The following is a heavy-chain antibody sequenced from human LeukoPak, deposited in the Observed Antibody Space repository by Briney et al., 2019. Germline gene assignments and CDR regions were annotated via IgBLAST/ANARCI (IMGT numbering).Heavy chain of an antibody. CDR3: ARGGIWFGELHPNWFDP. Sequence: PSETLSLTCTVSSCSISSYYWSWIRQPPGKGLEWIGYIHYSGSTNYNPSLKSRVSISVETSKNQFSLKLSSVTAADTAVYYCARGGIWFGELHPNWFDPWGQGTLVTVSS. V-gene: IGHV4-59*08. D-gene: IGHD3-10*01. CDR2: IHYSGST. CDR1: SCSISSYY. J-gene: IGHJ5*02.